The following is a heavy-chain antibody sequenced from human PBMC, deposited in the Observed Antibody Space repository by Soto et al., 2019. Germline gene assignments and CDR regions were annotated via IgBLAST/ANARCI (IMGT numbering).Heavy chain of an antibody. V-gene: IGHV1-69*08. CDR1: GGTFSSYT. Sequence: QVQLVQSGAEVKKPGSSVKVSCKASGGTFSSYTISWVRQAPGQGLEWMGRIIPILGIANYAQKFQGRVTSTADKSTSTAYMELSSLRSEDTAVYYCAREGEDIVVVVAPGRALDIWGQGTMVTVSS. CDR2: IIPILGIA. CDR3: AREGEDIVVVVAPGRALDI. D-gene: IGHD2-15*01. J-gene: IGHJ3*02.